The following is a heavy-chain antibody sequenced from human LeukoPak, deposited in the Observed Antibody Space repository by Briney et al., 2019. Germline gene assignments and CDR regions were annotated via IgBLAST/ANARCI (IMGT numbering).Heavy chain of an antibody. Sequence: SETLSLTCTVSGGSIRSSSYYWGWIRQPPGKGLEWIGSIYYSGNTYYNPSLKSRVTISVDTSKNQFSLKLSSVTAADTAVYYCAWGPGPGVAAAGTKNWFDPWGQGTLVTVSS. J-gene: IGHJ5*02. CDR2: IYYSGNT. D-gene: IGHD6-13*01. V-gene: IGHV4-39*07. CDR3: AWGPGPGVAAAGTKNWFDP. CDR1: GGSIRSSSYY.